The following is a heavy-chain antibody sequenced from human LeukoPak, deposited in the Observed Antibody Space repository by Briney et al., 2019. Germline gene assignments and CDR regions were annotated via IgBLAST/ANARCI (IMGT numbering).Heavy chain of an antibody. CDR1: GGSISSGSYY. V-gene: IGHV4-61*02. CDR3: ARALAPYCRNTSCYADPWDNWFDP. J-gene: IGHJ5*02. Sequence: SETLSLTCTVSGGSISSGSYYWSWIRQPAGKGLEWIGRIYTSGSTNYNPSLKSRVTISVDTSKNQFSLKLSSVTAADTAVYYCARALAPYCRNTSCYADPWDNWFDPWGQGTLVTVSS. D-gene: IGHD2-2*01. CDR2: IYTSGST.